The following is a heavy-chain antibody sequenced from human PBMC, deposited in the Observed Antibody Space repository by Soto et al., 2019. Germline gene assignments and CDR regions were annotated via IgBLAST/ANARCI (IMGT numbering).Heavy chain of an antibody. CDR3: ARGSSRWEY. D-gene: IGHD6-13*01. CDR2: IYSGGRN. J-gene: IGHJ4*02. Sequence: SXTLSLSFSVSGGSISVFYLRWIRQPAGKGLEWIGRIYSGGRNNYNPSLKSLVTMSVYTSKNQFSLRLSSVTAADTAMYYCARGSSRWEYWGQGTLVTVSS. CDR1: GGSISVFY. V-gene: IGHV4-4*07.